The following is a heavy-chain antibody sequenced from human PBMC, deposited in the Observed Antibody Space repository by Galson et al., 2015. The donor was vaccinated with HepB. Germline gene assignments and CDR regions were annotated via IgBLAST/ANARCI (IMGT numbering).Heavy chain of an antibody. CDR3: TTGVLLWFRDPGGSFAFDI. D-gene: IGHD3-10*01. CDR1: GFTFSNAW. V-gene: IGHV3-15*01. J-gene: IGHJ3*02. CDR2: IKSKTDGGTT. Sequence: SLRLSCAASGFTFSNAWMSWVRQAPGKGLEWVGRIKSKTDGGTTDYAAPVKGRFTISRDDSKNTLYLQMNSLKTEDTAVYYCTTGVLLWFRDPGGSFAFDIWGQGTMVTVSS.